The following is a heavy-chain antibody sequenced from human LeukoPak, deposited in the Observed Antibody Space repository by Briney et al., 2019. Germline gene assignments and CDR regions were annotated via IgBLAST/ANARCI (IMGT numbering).Heavy chain of an antibody. CDR2: IYTSGST. J-gene: IGHJ4*02. CDR3: AREELRGYSGYAFDY. CDR1: GGSISSYY. V-gene: IGHV4-4*07. Sequence: PSETLSLTCTVSGGSISSYYWSWIRQPAGKGLEWIGRIYTSGSTNYNPFLKSRVTMSVDTSKNQFSLKLSSVTAADTAVYYCAREELRGYSGYAFDYWGQGTLVTVSS. D-gene: IGHD5-12*01.